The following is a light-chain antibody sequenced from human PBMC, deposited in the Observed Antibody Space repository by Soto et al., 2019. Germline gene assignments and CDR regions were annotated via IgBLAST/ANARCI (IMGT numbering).Light chain of an antibody. V-gene: IGKV3-11*01. Sequence: EIVLTRSPATLSLSPGERATLSCRASESVGGYLAWYQQKPGQAPRLLIFDTSNRATGIPARFSGSGSGTDFTLTISSLEPDDFAVYYCQQRGNWPLFGGGTKVDIK. CDR2: DTS. CDR1: ESVGGY. J-gene: IGKJ4*01. CDR3: QQRGNWPL.